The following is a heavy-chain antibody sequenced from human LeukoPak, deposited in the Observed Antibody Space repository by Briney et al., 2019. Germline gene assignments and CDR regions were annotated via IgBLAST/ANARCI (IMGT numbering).Heavy chain of an antibody. V-gene: IGHV5-51*01. CDR3: ARHSYCGGDCSLGAFDI. Sequence: GESLKISCKGSGYRFTSYWIGWVRQMPGKGLEWMGIIYPGDSDTRYSPSFQGQVTISADKSISTAYLQWSSLKASDTAMYYCARHSYCGGDCSLGAFDIWGQGTMVTVSS. D-gene: IGHD2-21*02. CDR2: IYPGDSDT. CDR1: GYRFTSYW. J-gene: IGHJ3*02.